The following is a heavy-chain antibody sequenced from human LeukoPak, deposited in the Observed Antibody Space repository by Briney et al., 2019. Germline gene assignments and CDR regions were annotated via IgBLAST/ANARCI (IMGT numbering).Heavy chain of an antibody. Sequence: GGSLRLSCAASGFTFSSYVMCWVRQAPGKGLEWVSAITSSGDSTYYADSVKGRFTISRDNSKNTLYLQMSSLRAEDTAVYYCTGGGWSTDAFDIWGQGTMVTVSS. D-gene: IGHD6-19*01. V-gene: IGHV3-23*01. CDR2: ITSSGDST. CDR1: GFTFSSYV. J-gene: IGHJ3*02. CDR3: TGGGWSTDAFDI.